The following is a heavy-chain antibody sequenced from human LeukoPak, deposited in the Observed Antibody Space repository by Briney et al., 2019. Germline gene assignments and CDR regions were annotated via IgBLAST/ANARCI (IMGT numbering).Heavy chain of an antibody. CDR1: GFTFSSYE. Sequence: GGSLRLSCAASGFTFSSYEMNWVRQAPGKGLEWVSYISSSGTTIYYADSVKGRFTISRDNAKNSLYLQMNSLRAEDTAVYYCARDGEDYDSSGYYYYFDSWGQGTLVTVSS. D-gene: IGHD3-22*01. CDR3: ARDGEDYDSSGYYYYFDS. CDR2: ISSSGTTI. J-gene: IGHJ4*02. V-gene: IGHV3-48*03.